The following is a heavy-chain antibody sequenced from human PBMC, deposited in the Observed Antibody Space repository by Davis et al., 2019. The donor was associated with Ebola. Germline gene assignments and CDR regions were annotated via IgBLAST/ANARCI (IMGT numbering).Heavy chain of an antibody. D-gene: IGHD3-10*01. J-gene: IGHJ6*02. CDR2: IKQDGSEK. Sequence: GESLKISCAASGFTFSSYWMSWVRQAPGKGLERVANIKQDGSEKYYVDSVKGRFTISRDNAKNSLYLQMNSLRAEDTAVYYCARDFKGGYGSGSYYTTRYGMDVWGQGTTVTVSS. CDR1: GFTFSSYW. V-gene: IGHV3-7*03. CDR3: ARDFKGGYGSGSYYTTRYGMDV.